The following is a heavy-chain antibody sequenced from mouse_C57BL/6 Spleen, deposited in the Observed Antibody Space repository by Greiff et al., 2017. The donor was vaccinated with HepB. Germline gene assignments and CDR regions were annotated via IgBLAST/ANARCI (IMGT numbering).Heavy chain of an antibody. D-gene: IGHD3-3*01. CDR2: IRSKSNNYAT. Sequence: EVQLVESGGGLVQPKGSLKLSCAASGFSFNTYAMNWVRQAPGKGLEWVARIRSKSNNYATYYADSVKDRFTISRDDSESMLYLQMNNLKTEDTAMYYCVRDGTGYAMDYWGQGTSVTVSS. V-gene: IGHV10-1*01. CDR1: GFSFNTYA. CDR3: VRDGTGYAMDY. J-gene: IGHJ4*01.